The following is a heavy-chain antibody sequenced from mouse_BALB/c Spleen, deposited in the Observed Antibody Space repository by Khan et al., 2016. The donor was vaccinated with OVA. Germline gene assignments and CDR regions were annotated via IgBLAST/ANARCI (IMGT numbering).Heavy chain of an antibody. J-gene: IGHJ3*01. D-gene: IGHD1-1*01. CDR1: GYTFTNYW. CDR3: VNHGSSSAWFTY. CDR2: INPSTGYT. V-gene: IGHV1-7*01. Sequence: QVQLKQSGAELAKPGASVKMSCKASGYTFTNYWMHRVKQRPGQGLEWIGYINPSTGYTEYNQKFKDKATLTADKSSSTAYMQLSSLTSEDSAVYYCVNHGSSSAWFTYWGQGTLVTVSA.